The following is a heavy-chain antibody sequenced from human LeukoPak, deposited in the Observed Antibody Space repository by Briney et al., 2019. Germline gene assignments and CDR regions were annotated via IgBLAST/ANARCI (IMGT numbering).Heavy chain of an antibody. CDR3: AGGYSYGYY. V-gene: IGHV3-74*01. D-gene: IGHD5-18*01. J-gene: IGHJ4*02. CDR1: GFTFSSYW. CDR2: INSDGRTT. Sequence: GGSLRLSCAASGFTFSSYWMHWVRQAPGKGLMCVSRINSDGRTTSYADSVKGRFTISRDNAKNTLYLQMNSLRAEDTAVYYCAGGYSYGYYWGQGTLVTVSS.